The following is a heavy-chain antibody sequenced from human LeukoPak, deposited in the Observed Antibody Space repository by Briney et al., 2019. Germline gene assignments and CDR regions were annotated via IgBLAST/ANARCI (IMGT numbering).Heavy chain of an antibody. V-gene: IGHV4-39*01. D-gene: IGHD3-3*01. CDR1: GGSISSSSYY. Sequence: KASETLSLTCTVSGGSISSSSYYWGWIRQPPGKGLEWIGSIYYSGSTYYNPSLKSRVTISVDTSKNQFSLKLSSVTAADTAVYYCARHPPHYDFCSGYYLSHPNDAFDIWGQGTMVTVSS. CDR3: ARHPPHYDFCSGYYLSHPNDAFDI. J-gene: IGHJ3*02. CDR2: IYYSGST.